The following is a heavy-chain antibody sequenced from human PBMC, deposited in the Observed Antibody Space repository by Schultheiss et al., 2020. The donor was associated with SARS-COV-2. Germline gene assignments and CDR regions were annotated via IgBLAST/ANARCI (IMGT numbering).Heavy chain of an antibody. CDR2: IYTSGST. CDR3: ARGPRHDGTTLWFDP. Sequence: SETLSLTCTVSGGSISSYYWSWIRQPAGKGLEWIGRIYTSGSTNYNPSLKSRVTISVDTSKNQFSLKLSSVTAADTAVYYCARGPRHDGTTLWFDPWGQGTLVTVSS. CDR1: GGSISSYY. D-gene: IGHD1-7*01. V-gene: IGHV4-4*07. J-gene: IGHJ5*02.